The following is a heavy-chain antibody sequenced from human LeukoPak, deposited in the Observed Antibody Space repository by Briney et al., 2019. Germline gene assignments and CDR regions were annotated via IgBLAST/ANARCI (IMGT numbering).Heavy chain of an antibody. J-gene: IGHJ4*02. V-gene: IGHV4-61*08. CDR3: ARRGGSGRSFDY. CDR2: IYYSGST. Sequence: SETLSLTCTVSGASVSSGGYYWSWLRQPPGKGLEWIGYIYYSGSTNYNPSLKSRVTISVDTSKNQFSLKVSSVAAADTAVYYCARRGGSGRSFDYWGQGTLVTVSS. CDR1: GASVSSGGYY. D-gene: IGHD3-10*01.